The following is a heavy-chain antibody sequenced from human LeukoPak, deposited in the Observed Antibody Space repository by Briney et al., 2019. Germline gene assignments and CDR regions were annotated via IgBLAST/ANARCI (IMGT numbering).Heavy chain of an antibody. D-gene: IGHD3-9*01. V-gene: IGHV3-30*18. CDR3: AKGLYYDILTGYLDGDAFDI. J-gene: IGHJ3*02. CDR2: ISYDGSNK. CDR1: GFTFSSYG. Sequence: PGRSLRLSCAASGFTFSSYGTHWVRQAPGKGLEWVAVISYDGSNKYYADSVKGRFTISRDNSKNTLYLQMNSLRAEDTAVYYCAKGLYYDILTGYLDGDAFDIWGQGTMVTVSS.